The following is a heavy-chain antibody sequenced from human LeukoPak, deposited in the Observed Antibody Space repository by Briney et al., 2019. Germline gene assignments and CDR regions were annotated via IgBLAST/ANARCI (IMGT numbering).Heavy chain of an antibody. J-gene: IGHJ4*02. CDR2: ISYDGSNK. CDR1: GFTFSSYA. D-gene: IGHD3-3*01. Sequence: GGSLRLPCAASGFTFSSYAMHWVRQAPGKGLEWVAVISYDGSNKYYADSVKGRITSSRDNSKNTLNLQMTSLRAEDTAMYYCAKHHDYWSGYIRGFDSWGQGTLVTVSS. CDR3: AKHHDYWSGYIRGFDS. V-gene: IGHV3-30*18.